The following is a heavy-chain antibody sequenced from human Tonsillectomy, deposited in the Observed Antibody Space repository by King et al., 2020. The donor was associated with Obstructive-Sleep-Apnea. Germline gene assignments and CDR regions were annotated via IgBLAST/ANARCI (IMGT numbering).Heavy chain of an antibody. D-gene: IGHD3-10*01. CDR1: GGTFSSYA. Sequence: QLVQSGAEVKKPGSSVKVPCKASGGTFSSYAISWVRQAPGQGLEWMGGIIPIFGATKYAQKFQGRVTITADESTSTAYMELSSLRSEDTAVYYCARDGITMFRGALPEDYWGQGTLVTVSS. CDR2: IIPIFGAT. V-gene: IGHV1-69*01. CDR3: ARDGITMFRGALPEDY. J-gene: IGHJ4*02.